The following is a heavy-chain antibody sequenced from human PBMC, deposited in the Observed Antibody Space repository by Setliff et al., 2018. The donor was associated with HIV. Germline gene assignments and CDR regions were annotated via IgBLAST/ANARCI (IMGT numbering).Heavy chain of an antibody. CDR2: LISMFKIP. J-gene: IGHJ6*02. CDR3: ARGGWSGGGPLHYSYYYLDV. Sequence: ASVKVSCKTSGGTFRSQAISWVRQAPGQGLEWMGGLISMFKIPQIAQKFQGRVMITADESTSTAYMGLSSLTSEDTAVYYCARGGWSGGGPLHYSYYYLDVWGQGTAVTVSS. CDR1: GGTFRSQA. D-gene: IGHD3-22*01. V-gene: IGHV1-69*13.